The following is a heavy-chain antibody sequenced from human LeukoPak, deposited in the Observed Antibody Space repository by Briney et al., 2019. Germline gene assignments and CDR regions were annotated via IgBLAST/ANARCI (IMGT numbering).Heavy chain of an antibody. CDR3: ARVRGAYYDILTVYYGRGLSGTDY. CDR1: GYTLTSYG. CDR2: ISAYNGNA. D-gene: IGHD3-9*01. J-gene: IGHJ4*02. V-gene: IGHV1-18*01. Sequence: ASVKVSCKASGYTLTSYGISWVRQAPGQGLEWMGWISAYNGNANYAQKLQGRVTMTTDTSTSTAYMELRSLRSDDTAVYYCARVRGAYYDILTVYYGRGLSGTDYWGQGTLVTVSS.